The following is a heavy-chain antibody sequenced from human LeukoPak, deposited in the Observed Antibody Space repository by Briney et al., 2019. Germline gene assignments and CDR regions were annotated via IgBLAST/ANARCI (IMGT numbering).Heavy chain of an antibody. CDR2: IKNGGSSA. CDR3: AKSDWFDP. Sequence: GESLRLSCATSGFTFRNYWMSWLRQAPGKGLVWVARIKNGGSSASYAESVKGRFTISRDNARSTLFLQMDSLGVDDTAVYFCAKSDWFDPWGRRILVTVSS. V-gene: IGHV3-74*01. J-gene: IGHJ5*01. CDR1: GFTFRNYW.